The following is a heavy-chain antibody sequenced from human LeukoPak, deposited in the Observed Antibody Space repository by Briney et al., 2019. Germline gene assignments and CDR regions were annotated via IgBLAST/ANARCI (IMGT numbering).Heavy chain of an antibody. J-gene: IGHJ4*02. V-gene: IGHV3-23*01. Sequence: GGSLRLSCAASGFTFSSYSMSWVRQAPGKGLQWVSTISGSGGGTYYADSVKGRFTISRDNSKNTLYLQMNSLRAEGTAVYYCAKLVQPSRWGQGTLVTVSS. CDR1: GFTFSSYS. D-gene: IGHD3-10*01. CDR3: AKLVQPSR. CDR2: ISGSGGGT.